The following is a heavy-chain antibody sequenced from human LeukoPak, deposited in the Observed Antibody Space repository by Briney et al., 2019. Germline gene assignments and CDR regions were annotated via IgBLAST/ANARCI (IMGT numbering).Heavy chain of an antibody. CDR3: ARGHGGAFDY. V-gene: IGHV3-30*04. J-gene: IGHJ4*02. CDR2: ISYDGYNNK. CDR1: GFTFSSYA. Sequence: GGSLRLSCAASGFTFSSYAMHWVRQAPGKGLEWVATISYDGYNNKYYADSVKGRFTISRDNSKKTLYLQMNSLRAEDTGVYYCARGHGGAFDYWAREPWSPSPQ. D-gene: IGHD3-16*01.